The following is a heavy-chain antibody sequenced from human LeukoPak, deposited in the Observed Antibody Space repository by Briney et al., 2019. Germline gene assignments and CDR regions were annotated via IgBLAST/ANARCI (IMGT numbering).Heavy chain of an antibody. CDR1: GFTFSSYW. CDR2: IKQDGSEK. J-gene: IGHJ4*02. V-gene: IGHV3-7*01. D-gene: IGHD5-18*01. CDR3: ARGVMDSYGLHFDY. Sequence: GGSLRRSCAASGFTFSSYWMSWVRQAPGKGLEWVANIKQDGSEKYYVDSVKGRFTISRDNAKNSLYLQMNSLRAEDTAVYYCARGVMDSYGLHFDYWGQGTLVTVSS.